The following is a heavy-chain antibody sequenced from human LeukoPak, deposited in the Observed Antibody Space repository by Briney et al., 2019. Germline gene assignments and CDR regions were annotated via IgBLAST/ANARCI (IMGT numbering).Heavy chain of an antibody. CDR2: IRYDGSNK. V-gene: IGHV3-30*02. CDR1: GFTFSSYG. CDR3: AKGRGSGSRNYYYYMDV. Sequence: GGSLRLSCAASGFTFSSYGMHWVRQAPGKGLEWVAFIRYDGSNKYYADSVKGRFTISRDNSKNTLYLQMNSLRAEDTAVYYCAKGRGSGSRNYYYYMDVWGKGTTVTISS. D-gene: IGHD3-10*01. J-gene: IGHJ6*03.